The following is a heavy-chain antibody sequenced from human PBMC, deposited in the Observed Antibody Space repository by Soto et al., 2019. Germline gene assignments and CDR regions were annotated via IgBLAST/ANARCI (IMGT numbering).Heavy chain of an antibody. J-gene: IGHJ4*02. CDR3: ASSGGTTFDD. Sequence: GGSLRLSCAASGFTFSSFAMHWVRQAPGKGLEWVAGISYHGNDKYYADSAKGRFTISRDSSKNTLNLQMNSLRAEDTAVYYCASSGGTTFDDWGQGTLVTVSS. D-gene: IGHD1-1*01. V-gene: IGHV3-30*03. CDR2: ISYHGNDK. CDR1: GFTFSSFA.